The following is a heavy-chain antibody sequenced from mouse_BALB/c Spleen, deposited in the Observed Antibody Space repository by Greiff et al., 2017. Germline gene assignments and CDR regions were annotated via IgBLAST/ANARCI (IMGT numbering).Heavy chain of an antibody. Sequence: VQLQQTGPELVKPGASVKISCKASGYSFTDYIMLWVKQSHGKSLEWIGNINPYYGSTSYNLKFKGKATLTVDKSSSTAYMQLNSLTSEDSAVYYCARRGDGYPSFAYWGQGTLVTVSA. CDR1: GYSFTDYI. V-gene: IGHV1-39*01. CDR2: INPYYGST. J-gene: IGHJ3*01. D-gene: IGHD2-3*01. CDR3: ARRGDGYPSFAY.